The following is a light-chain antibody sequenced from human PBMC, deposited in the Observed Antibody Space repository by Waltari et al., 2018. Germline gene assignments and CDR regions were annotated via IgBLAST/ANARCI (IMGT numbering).Light chain of an antibody. J-gene: IGLJ2*01. Sequence: QSALTQPASVSGSPGHSVTISCTEASSDLGSYSVVTWYQQRPGKAPKPLIYEDFKRPSGISNRFSGSKSGNTASLTISGLQAEDEADYYCCSYVGTNNYHLFGGGTKLTVL. CDR1: SSDLGSYSV. CDR3: CSYVGTNNYHL. V-gene: IGLV2-23*01. CDR2: EDF.